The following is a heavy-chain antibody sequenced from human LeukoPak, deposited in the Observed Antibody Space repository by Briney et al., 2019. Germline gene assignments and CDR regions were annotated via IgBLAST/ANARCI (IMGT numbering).Heavy chain of an antibody. Sequence: SVKVSCKASGGTFNNFAISWIRQAPGQGLEWMGGITPTFGTADYAQKFQDRVTITADKSTSTVYMELSSLKSEDTAVYYCARGEGSLPRYYFDYWGQGTLVTVSS. CDR3: ARGEGSLPRYYFDY. D-gene: IGHD1-26*01. J-gene: IGHJ4*02. CDR1: GGTFNNFA. V-gene: IGHV1-69*06. CDR2: ITPTFGTA.